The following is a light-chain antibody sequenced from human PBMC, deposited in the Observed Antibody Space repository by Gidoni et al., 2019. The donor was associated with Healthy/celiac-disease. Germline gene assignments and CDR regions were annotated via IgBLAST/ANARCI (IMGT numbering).Light chain of an antibody. V-gene: IGLV1-40*01. CDR2: GNS. J-gene: IGLJ3*02. Sequence: QSVLTQPPSVSGAPGQRVTISCTGSSSNIGAGYDVHWYQHLPGPAPKLLIYGNSNRPSGFPDRFSGSKSGTSASLAITGLQAEDEADYYCQSYDSSLSGGVLGGGTKLTVL. CDR3: QSYDSSLSGGV. CDR1: SSNIGAGYD.